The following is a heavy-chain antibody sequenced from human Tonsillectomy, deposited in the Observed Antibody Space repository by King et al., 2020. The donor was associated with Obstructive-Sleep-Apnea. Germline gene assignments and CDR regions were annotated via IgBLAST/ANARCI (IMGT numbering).Heavy chain of an antibody. CDR1: GFTFSSYA. J-gene: IGHJ6*02. V-gene: IGHV3-23*04. CDR3: AKDQTQGVDTAMDDLFYYFGMDV. D-gene: IGHD5-18*01. CDR2: ISGSGGSA. Sequence: DVQLVESGGGLVQPGGSLRLSCAASGFTFSSYAMSWVRQAPGKGLEWVSAISGSGGSAYYADSVKGRFTISRDNSKNTLYLQMNSLRAEDTAVYYCAKDQTQGVDTAMDDLFYYFGMDVWGQGTTVTVSS.